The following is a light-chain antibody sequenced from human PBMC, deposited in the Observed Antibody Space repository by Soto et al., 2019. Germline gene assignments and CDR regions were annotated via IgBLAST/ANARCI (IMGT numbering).Light chain of an antibody. J-gene: IGKJ1*01. Sequence: DIQMTQSPSSLSSSVGDRVTLTCRASQGISNYLAWYQQKPGKVPTLLIYAASTLQSGGASRFSGSGAGTDFTITISSLPPEDVANYYCQKYNSAPQTFGQGTKVEIK. CDR3: QKYNSAPQT. CDR2: AAS. CDR1: QGISNY. V-gene: IGKV1-27*01.